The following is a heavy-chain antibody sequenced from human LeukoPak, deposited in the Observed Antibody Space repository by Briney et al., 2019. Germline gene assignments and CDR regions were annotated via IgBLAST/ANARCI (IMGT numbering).Heavy chain of an antibody. J-gene: IGHJ4*02. CDR3: ARASDSGDWHLGY. CDR2: VYDRGGT. V-gene: IGHV4-59*01. CDR1: GDFISRYY. D-gene: IGHD2-21*02. Sequence: PSETLSLTCTVSGDFISRYYWSWIRQSPGKGLEWIGYVYDRGGTNYNPSLKSRAIIPADTSKNQFSLKVTSVTAADTAVYYCARASDSGDWHLGYWGQGTLVTVSS.